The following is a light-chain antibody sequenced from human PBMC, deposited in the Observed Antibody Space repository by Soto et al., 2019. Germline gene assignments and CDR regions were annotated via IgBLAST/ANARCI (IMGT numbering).Light chain of an antibody. J-gene: IGKJ1*01. Sequence: AIQMTQSPSSLSASVGDRVTITCRASQVIRNDLGWYQQKPGQAPKFLIYSASSVQSGVPSRFSGSGSGTDFTLTISSLQPEDFATYYCLQEYSYPWTFGQGTQVEIK. CDR2: SAS. CDR3: LQEYSYPWT. V-gene: IGKV1-6*01. CDR1: QVIRND.